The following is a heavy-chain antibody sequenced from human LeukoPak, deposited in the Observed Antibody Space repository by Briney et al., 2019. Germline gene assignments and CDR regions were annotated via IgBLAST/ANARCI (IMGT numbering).Heavy chain of an antibody. J-gene: IGHJ4*02. D-gene: IGHD4/OR15-4a*01. CDR3: ARTDYSGYYFDY. V-gene: IGHV4-34*09. Sequence: PSETLSLTCAVYGGSFSGYYWSWIRQPPGKGLEWIGEINHSGSTNYNPSLESRITISVDTSENQFSLKLSSVTAADTAVYYCARTDYSGYYFDYWGQGTLVTVSS. CDR1: GGSFSGYY. CDR2: INHSGST.